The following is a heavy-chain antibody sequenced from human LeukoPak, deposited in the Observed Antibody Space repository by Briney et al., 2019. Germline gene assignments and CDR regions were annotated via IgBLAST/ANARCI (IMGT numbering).Heavy chain of an antibody. D-gene: IGHD3-16*01. V-gene: IGHV4-39*01. CDR3: VRRDQYVSSDY. CDR2: IYYTGTT. Sequence: SDPLSLPCTVSGDYISYSNYLWHWIRQPPGKGLEWIGTIYYTGTTYYNQSLKSRITISVDTSKNQFSLKLTSLTAADTAVYSCVRRDQYVSSDYWGQGTLVTVSS. J-gene: IGHJ4*02. CDR1: GDYISYSNYL.